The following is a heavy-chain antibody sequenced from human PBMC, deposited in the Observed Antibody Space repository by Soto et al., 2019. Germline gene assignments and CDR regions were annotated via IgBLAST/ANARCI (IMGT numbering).Heavy chain of an antibody. Sequence: GGSLRLSCAASGFTFSSYAMHWVRQAPGKGLEWVAAISYDGSNKYYADSVKGRFTISRDNSKDTLYLQMNSLRAEDTAVYYCARGPSSLTRFDYWGQGTLVTVSS. CDR2: ISYDGSNK. CDR1: GFTFSSYA. D-gene: IGHD2-2*01. J-gene: IGHJ4*02. V-gene: IGHV3-30-3*01. CDR3: ARGPSSLTRFDY.